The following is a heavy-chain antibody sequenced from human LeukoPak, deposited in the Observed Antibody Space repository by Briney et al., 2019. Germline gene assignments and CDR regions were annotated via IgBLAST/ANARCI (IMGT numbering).Heavy chain of an antibody. J-gene: IGHJ4*02. CDR1: GFTFSSYW. CDR2: INSDGSST. Sequence: GGSLRLSCAASGFTFSSYWMHWVRQAPGKGLVWVSRINSDGSSTSYADSVKGRFTISRDNAKSTLYLQMNSLRAEDTAVYYCAPVVAMVRGVKPLSHLFGYWGQGTLVTVSS. CDR3: APVVAMVRGVKPLSHLFGY. V-gene: IGHV3-74*01. D-gene: IGHD3-10*01.